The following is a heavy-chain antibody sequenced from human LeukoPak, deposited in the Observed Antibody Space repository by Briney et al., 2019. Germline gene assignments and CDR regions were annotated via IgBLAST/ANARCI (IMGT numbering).Heavy chain of an antibody. CDR3: ARVHGDYAAYYFDY. J-gene: IGHJ4*02. D-gene: IGHD4-17*01. V-gene: IGHV4-4*07. CDR1: GGSISSYY. CDR2: IYTSGST. Sequence: SETLSLTCTVSGGSISSYYWSWIRQPAGKGLEWIGRIYTSGSTNYNPSLKSRVTMSVDTSKNQFSLKLSSVTAADTAVYYCARVHGDYAAYYFDYWGQGTLVTVSS.